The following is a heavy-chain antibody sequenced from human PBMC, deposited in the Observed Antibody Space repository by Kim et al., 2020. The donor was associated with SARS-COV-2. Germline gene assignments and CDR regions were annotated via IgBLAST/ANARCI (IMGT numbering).Heavy chain of an antibody. J-gene: IGHJ3*02. V-gene: IGHV3-23*01. D-gene: IGHD3-16*01. CDR2: T. CDR3: AKDRPGGDAFDI. Sequence: TSYADSLEGRFTTSRANSKNTLYLQMNSRRADDTALYYCAKDRPGGDAFDIWGQGTTVTVSS.